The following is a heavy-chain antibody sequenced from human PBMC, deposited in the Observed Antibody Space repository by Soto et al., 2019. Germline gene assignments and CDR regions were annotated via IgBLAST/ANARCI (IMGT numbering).Heavy chain of an antibody. CDR1: GFTVSSNY. Sequence: EVQLVESGGGLIQPGGSLRLSCAASGFTVSSNYMSWVRQAPGKGLEWVSVIYSGGSTYYADSVKGRFTISRDNSKNTLDLQMNGRRAEDTAVYYCARDRVESGYPEYFQHWGQGTLVTVSS. D-gene: IGHD3-22*01. CDR2: IYSGGST. CDR3: ARDRVESGYPEYFQH. J-gene: IGHJ1*01. V-gene: IGHV3-53*01.